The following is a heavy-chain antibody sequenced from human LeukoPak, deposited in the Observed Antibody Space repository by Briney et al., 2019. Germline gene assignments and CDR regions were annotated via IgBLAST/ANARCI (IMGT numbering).Heavy chain of an antibody. Sequence: SETLSLTCTVSGGSISSYYWSWIWQPPGKGLEWIGYIYYSGSTNYNPSLKSRVTISVDTSKNQFSLKLSSVTAADTAVYYCAIRACSGGSCSYDYWGQGTLVTVSS. CDR1: GGSISSYY. J-gene: IGHJ4*02. V-gene: IGHV4-59*01. D-gene: IGHD2-15*01. CDR2: IYYSGST. CDR3: AIRACSGGSCSYDY.